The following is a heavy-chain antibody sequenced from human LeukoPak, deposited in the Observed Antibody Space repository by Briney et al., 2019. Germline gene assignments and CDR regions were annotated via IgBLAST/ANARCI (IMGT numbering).Heavy chain of an antibody. V-gene: IGHV3-21*01. CDR1: GFTFDDYA. Sequence: GGSLRLSCAASGFTFDDYAMHWVRQAPGKGLEWVSSISSSSSYIYYADSVKGRFTISRDNAKNSLYLQMNSLRAEDTAVYYCARDRVGAPDYWGQGTLVTVSS. J-gene: IGHJ4*02. CDR2: ISSSSSYI. D-gene: IGHD1-26*01. CDR3: ARDRVGAPDY.